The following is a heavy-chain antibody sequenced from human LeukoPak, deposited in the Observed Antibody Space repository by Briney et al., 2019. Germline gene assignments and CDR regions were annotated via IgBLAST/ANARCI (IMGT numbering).Heavy chain of an antibody. CDR1: GGTFSSYA. CDR2: IIPILGIA. D-gene: IGHD6-19*01. Sequence: SVKVSCKASGGTFSSYAISWVRQAPGQGLEWMGRIIPILGIANYAQKFQGRVTITADKSTSTAYMELSSLRSEDTAVYYCAGSSGWPYNWFDPWGQGTPVTVSS. CDR3: AGSSGWPYNWFDP. J-gene: IGHJ5*02. V-gene: IGHV1-69*04.